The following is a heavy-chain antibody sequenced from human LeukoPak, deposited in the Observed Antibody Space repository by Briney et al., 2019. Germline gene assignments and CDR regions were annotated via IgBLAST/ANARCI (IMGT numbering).Heavy chain of an antibody. CDR3: ATDRSAMGPGAVAAFDY. Sequence: ASVKVSCTVSGYTLTELSMHWVRQAPGKGLEWMGGFDPEDGETIYAQKFQGRVTMTEDTSTDTAYMELSSLRSEDTAVYYCATDRSAMGPGAVAAFDYWGQGTLVTVSS. J-gene: IGHJ4*02. CDR2: FDPEDGET. CDR1: GYTLTELS. D-gene: IGHD6-19*01. V-gene: IGHV1-24*01.